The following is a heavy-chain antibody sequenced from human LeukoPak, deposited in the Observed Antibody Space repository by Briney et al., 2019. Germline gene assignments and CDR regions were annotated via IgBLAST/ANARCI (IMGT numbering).Heavy chain of an antibody. D-gene: IGHD6-6*01. V-gene: IGHV1-69*05. Sequence: SVKVSCKASGGTFSSYAISWVRQAPGQGLEWMGGIIPIFGTANYAQKFQGRVTITTDDSMSTAYMELSSLRSEDTAVYYCARMGYSSSSPPDYWGQGTLVTVSS. J-gene: IGHJ4*02. CDR1: GGTFSSYA. CDR3: ARMGYSSSSPPDY. CDR2: IIPIFGTA.